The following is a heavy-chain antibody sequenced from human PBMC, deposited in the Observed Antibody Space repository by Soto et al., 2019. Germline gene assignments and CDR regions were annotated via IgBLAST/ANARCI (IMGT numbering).Heavy chain of an antibody. CDR2: IYWDDSK. D-gene: IGHD3-9*01. CDR3: AHKGPEDWPLDY. V-gene: IGHV2-5*02. CDR1: GFSLSTSGVG. J-gene: IGHJ4*02. Sequence: QITLKESGPTLVRPTQTLTLTCAFSGFSLSTSGVGVGWIRQPPGKALEWLAVIYWDDSKHYSPYLRSRLTTTKDTSKNQVGLTITNMDPMDTGTYYCAHKGPEDWPLDYWGQGTLVTVSS.